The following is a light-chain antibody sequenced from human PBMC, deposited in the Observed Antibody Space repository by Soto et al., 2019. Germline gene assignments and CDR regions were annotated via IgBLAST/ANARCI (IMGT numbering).Light chain of an antibody. CDR1: QSVPRSY. V-gene: IGKV3-20*01. Sequence: LAERSTLSCRAGQSVPRSYLAWYQQKPGQAPRLLIYGTSSRATGIPDRLSGSGSGTDFTLTISRLEPEDFAMFYCQQYGSSITFGQGTRLEI. CDR2: GTS. J-gene: IGKJ5*01. CDR3: QQYGSSIT.